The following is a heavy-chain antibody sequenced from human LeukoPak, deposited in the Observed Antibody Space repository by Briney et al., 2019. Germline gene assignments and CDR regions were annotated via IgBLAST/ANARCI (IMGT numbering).Heavy chain of an antibody. CDR3: ASYPHYGDYYRLDY. J-gene: IGHJ4*02. CDR1: GGTFSSYA. CDR2: IIPIFGTA. V-gene: IGHV1-69*05. D-gene: IGHD4-17*01. Sequence: SVKVSCKASGGTFSSYAISWVRQAPGRGLEWMGRIIPIFGTANYAQKFQGRVTITTDESTSTAYMELSSLRSEDTAVYYCASYPHYGDYYRLDYWGQGTLVTVSS.